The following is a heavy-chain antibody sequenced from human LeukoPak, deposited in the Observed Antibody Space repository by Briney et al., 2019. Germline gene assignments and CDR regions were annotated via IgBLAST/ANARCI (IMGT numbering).Heavy chain of an antibody. J-gene: IGHJ3*02. CDR1: GFTFSSYA. CDR2: ISGSGGST. D-gene: IGHD6-13*01. CDR3: ANRRGSSSWFDAFDI. V-gene: IGHV3-23*01. Sequence: QTGGSLRLSCAASGFTFSSYAMSWVRQAPGKGLEWVSAISGSGGSTYYADSVKGRFTISRDNSKNTLYLQINSLRAEDTAVYYCANRRGSSSWFDAFDIWGQGTMVTVSS.